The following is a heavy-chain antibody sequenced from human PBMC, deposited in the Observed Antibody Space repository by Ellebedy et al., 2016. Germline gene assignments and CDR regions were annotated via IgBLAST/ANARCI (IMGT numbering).Heavy chain of an antibody. CDR3: VTRHNGAFDF. V-gene: IGHV3-53*01. CDR2: IYGGGTS. Sequence: GESLKISXVASGFTVTNDYMSWVRQAPGKGLELVSLIYGGGTSYYAESVKGRFTISRDNSKKTLYLQMSGLGAEDTAVYYCVTRHNGAFDFWGQGTMVTVSS. J-gene: IGHJ3*01. CDR1: GFTVTNDY. D-gene: IGHD1-14*01.